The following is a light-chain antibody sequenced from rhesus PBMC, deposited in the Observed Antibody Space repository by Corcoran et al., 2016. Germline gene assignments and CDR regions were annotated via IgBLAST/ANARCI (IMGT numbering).Light chain of an antibody. Sequence: DIQMTQSPSSLSASVGDRVTITCRASQGISTYLNWYQQKPGKAPKRLISKVSSLESGGPSSFSGSGSGTDLTLNISSLQPEDFATYYCLQYNSDPTFGGGTKVELK. CDR1: QGISTY. CDR2: KVS. V-gene: IGKV1-43*02. CDR3: LQYNSDPT. J-gene: IGKJ4*01.